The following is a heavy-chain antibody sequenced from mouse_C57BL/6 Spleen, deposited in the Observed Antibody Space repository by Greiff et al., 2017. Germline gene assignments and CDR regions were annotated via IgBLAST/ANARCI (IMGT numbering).Heavy chain of an antibody. Sequence: EVHLVESGEGLVKPGGSLKLSCAASGFTFSSYAMSWVRQTPEKRLEWVAYISSGGDYIYYADTVKGRFTISRDNARNTLYLQMSSLKSEDTAMYYCTRGGGYGYYAMDDWGKGTSVTVSS. D-gene: IGHD2-2*01. V-gene: IGHV5-9-1*02. CDR1: GFTFSSYA. CDR2: ISSGGDYI. J-gene: IGHJ4*01. CDR3: TRGGGYGYYAMDD.